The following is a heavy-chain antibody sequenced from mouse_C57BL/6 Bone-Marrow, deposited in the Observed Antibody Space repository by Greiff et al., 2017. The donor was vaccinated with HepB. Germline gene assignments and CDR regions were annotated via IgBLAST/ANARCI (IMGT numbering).Heavy chain of an antibody. D-gene: IGHD1-1*01. CDR1: GYTFTSYW. J-gene: IGHJ3*01. V-gene: IGHV1-69*01. CDR2: IDPSDSYT. CDR3: ARDYYGSRGVAY. Sequence: QVQLQQPGAELVMPGASVKLSCKASGYTFTSYWMHWVKQRPGQGLEWIGEIDPSDSYTNYNQKFKGKSTLTVDKSSSTAYMQLSSLTSEDSAVYYCARDYYGSRGVAYWGQGTLVTVSA.